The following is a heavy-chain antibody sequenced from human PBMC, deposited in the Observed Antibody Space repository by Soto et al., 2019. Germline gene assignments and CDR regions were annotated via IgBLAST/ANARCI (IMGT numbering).Heavy chain of an antibody. CDR1: GFTFSSYA. Sequence: PGGSLRLSCAASGFTFSSYAMSWVRQAPGKGLEWVSSIIGSGGSPYYADSVKGRFTISRDNSKNTPYLQMNSLRAEDTAIYYCARSSGKSPSIFDIWGQGTMVTVSS. D-gene: IGHD3-10*01. CDR3: ARSSGKSPSIFDI. CDR2: IIGSGGSP. J-gene: IGHJ3*02. V-gene: IGHV3-23*01.